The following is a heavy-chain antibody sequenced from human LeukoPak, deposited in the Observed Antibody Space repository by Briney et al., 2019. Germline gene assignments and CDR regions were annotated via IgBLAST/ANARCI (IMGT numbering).Heavy chain of an antibody. CDR3: ATVRRGYSYGYSFDY. CDR1: GGSFSGYY. Sequence: ASETLSLTCAVYGGSFSGYYWSWIRQPPGKGLEWIGYIYYSGSTNYNPSLKSRVTISVDTSKNQFSLKLSSVTAADTAVYYCATVRRGYSYGYSFDYWGQGTLVTVSS. J-gene: IGHJ4*02. CDR2: IYYSGST. D-gene: IGHD5-18*01. V-gene: IGHV4-59*01.